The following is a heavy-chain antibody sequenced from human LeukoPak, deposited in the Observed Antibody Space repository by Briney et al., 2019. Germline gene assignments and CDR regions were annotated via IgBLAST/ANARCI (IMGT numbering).Heavy chain of an antibody. CDR3: ARGPPTPY. CDR1: GGSISSYY. V-gene: IGHV4-59*01. CDR2: IYYSGST. J-gene: IGHJ4*02. Sequence: PSETLSLTCTVSGGSISSYYWSWIRQPPGKGLEWIGYIYYSGSTNYNPSLKSRVTISVDTSKNQFSLKLSSVTAADTAVYYCARGPPTPYWGQGTLVTVSS.